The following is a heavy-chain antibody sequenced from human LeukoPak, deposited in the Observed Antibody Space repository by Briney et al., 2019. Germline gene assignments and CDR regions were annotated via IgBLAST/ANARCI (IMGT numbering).Heavy chain of an antibody. CDR2: ISSSSSYI. D-gene: IGHD6-13*01. CDR3: ARDLSSSGTYYFDY. J-gene: IGHJ4*02. V-gene: IGHV3-21*01. CDR1: GFTFSSYW. Sequence: GGSLRLSCAASGFTFSSYWMHWVRQAPGKGLEWVSSISSSSSYIYYADSVKGRFTISRDNAKNSLYLQMNSLRAEDTAVYYCARDLSSSGTYYFDYWGQGTLVTVSS.